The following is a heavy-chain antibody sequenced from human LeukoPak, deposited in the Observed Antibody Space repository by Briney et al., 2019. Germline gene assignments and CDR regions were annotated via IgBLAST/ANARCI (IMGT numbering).Heavy chain of an antibody. D-gene: IGHD4-11*01. CDR1: GFTFSSYG. CDR2: ISYDGSNK. Sequence: GRSLRLSCAASGFTFSSYGMHWVRQAPGKGLERAAVISYDGSNKYYADSVKGRFTISRDNSKNTLYLQMNSLRAEDTAVYYCAKDWGTAVTTDAFDIWGQGTMITVSS. CDR3: AKDWGTAVTTDAFDI. J-gene: IGHJ3*02. V-gene: IGHV3-30*18.